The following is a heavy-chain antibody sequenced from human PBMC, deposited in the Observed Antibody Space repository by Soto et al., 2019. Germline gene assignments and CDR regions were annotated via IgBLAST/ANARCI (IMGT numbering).Heavy chain of an antibody. Sequence: QMQLQESGPGLVKPSETMSLTCTASGASIRNYYWNWIRQPPGKGLEWIGHIYNGESTNYNPSLRSHVTMSVYTSKNQLSLKLRSVTAADTAVYYCAQTTGWPGFDYWGQGALVTVSS. J-gene: IGHJ4*02. CDR1: GASIRNYY. V-gene: IGHV4-59*01. CDR3: AQTTGWPGFDY. CDR2: IYNGEST. D-gene: IGHD6-19*01.